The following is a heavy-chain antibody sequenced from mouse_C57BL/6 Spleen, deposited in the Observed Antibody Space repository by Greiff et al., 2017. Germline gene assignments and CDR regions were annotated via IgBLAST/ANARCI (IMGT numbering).Heavy chain of an antibody. J-gene: IGHJ4*01. D-gene: IGHD1-1*01. CDR3: ARRDYYGSSENAMDY. CDR2: IDPSDSYT. Sequence: VKLQQPGAELVMPGASVKLSCTASGYTFTSYWMHWVKQRPGQGLEWIGEIDPSDSYTNYNQKFKGKSTLTVDKSSSTAYMQLSSLTSEDSAVYYCARRDYYGSSENAMDYWGQGTSVTVSS. CDR1: GYTFTSYW. V-gene: IGHV1-69*01.